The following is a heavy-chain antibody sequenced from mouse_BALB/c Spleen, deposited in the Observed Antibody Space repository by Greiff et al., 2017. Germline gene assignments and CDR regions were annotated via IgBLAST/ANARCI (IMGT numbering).Heavy chain of an antibody. CDR1: GFTFSSYA. CDR2: ISSGGST. D-gene: IGHD1-2*01. J-gene: IGHJ1*01. Sequence: EVHLVESGGGLVKPGGSLKLSCAASGFTFSSYAMSWVRQTPEKRLEWVASISSGGSTYYPDSVKGRFTISRDNARNILYLQMSSLRSEDTAMYYCASTATTTAWYFDVWGAGTTVTVSS. V-gene: IGHV5-6-5*01. CDR3: ASTATTTAWYFDV.